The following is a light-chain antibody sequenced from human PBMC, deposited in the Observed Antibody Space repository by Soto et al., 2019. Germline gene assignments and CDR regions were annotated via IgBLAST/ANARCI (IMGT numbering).Light chain of an antibody. J-gene: IGKJ2*01. V-gene: IGKV3-20*01. Sequence: EIVLTQSPGTLSLSPGERATLSCRASQSVSSSYLAWYQQKPGQAPRLLIYGASSRATGIPDRFSGSGSGTDFTLTIGSLEPEDFAVYYCHQYGSSYTFGQGTKLEIK. CDR2: GAS. CDR1: QSVSSSY. CDR3: HQYGSSYT.